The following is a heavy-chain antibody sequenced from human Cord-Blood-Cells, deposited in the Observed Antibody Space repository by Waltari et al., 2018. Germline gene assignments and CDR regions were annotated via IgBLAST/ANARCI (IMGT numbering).Heavy chain of an antibody. D-gene: IGHD5-12*01. CDR1: GGTFSSYT. CDR3: ARDLAVGYSGYGFDY. J-gene: IGHJ4*02. V-gene: IGHV1-69*08. CDR2: IIPILGIA. Sequence: QVQLVQSGAEVKKPGSSVKVSCKASGGTFSSYTISWVRQVPGQGLEWMGRIIPILGIANYAQKFQGRVTITADKSTSTAYMELSSLRSEDTAVYYCARDLAVGYSGYGFDYWGQGTLVTVSS.